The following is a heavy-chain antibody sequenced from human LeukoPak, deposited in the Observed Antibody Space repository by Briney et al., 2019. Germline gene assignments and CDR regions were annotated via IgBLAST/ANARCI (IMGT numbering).Heavy chain of an antibody. CDR3: AKDVAQLWFRGVNYFDY. CDR2: ISYDGGNK. CDR1: GFTFSSYG. D-gene: IGHD5-18*01. V-gene: IGHV3-30*18. J-gene: IGHJ4*02. Sequence: GGSLRLSCAASGFTFSSYGMHWVRQAPGKGLEWVAVISYDGGNKYYADSVKGRFTISRDNSKNTLYLQMSSLRAEDTAVYYCAKDVAQLWFRGVNYFDYWGQGTLVTVSS.